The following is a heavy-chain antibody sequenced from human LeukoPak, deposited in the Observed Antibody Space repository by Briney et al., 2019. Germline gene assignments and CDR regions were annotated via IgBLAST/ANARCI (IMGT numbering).Heavy chain of an antibody. J-gene: IGHJ4*02. CDR1: GFTFSSYA. CDR2: ISYDGSNK. CDR3: AKDMWDELSVGIVDY. D-gene: IGHD1-26*01. V-gene: IGHV3-30*01. Sequence: PGGSLRLSCAASGFTFSSYAMHWVRQAPGKGLEWVAVISYDGSNKYYADSVKGRFTISRDNSKNTLYLQMNSLRAEDTALYYCAKDMWDELSVGIVDYWGQGTLVTVSS.